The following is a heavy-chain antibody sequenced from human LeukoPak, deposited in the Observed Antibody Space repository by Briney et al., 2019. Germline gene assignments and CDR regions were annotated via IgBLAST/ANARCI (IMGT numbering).Heavy chain of an antibody. D-gene: IGHD3-10*01. CDR2: IYHSGST. J-gene: IGHJ5*02. CDR3: ARDSGTTGEVKFDP. Sequence: SETLSLTCAVYGGSFSGYYWSWIRQPPGKGLEWIGEIYHSGSTNYNPSLKSRVTMSVDTSKNQFSLKVTSVTAADTAVYYCARDSGTTGEVKFDPWGQGTLVTVSS. CDR1: GGSFSGYY. V-gene: IGHV4-34*01.